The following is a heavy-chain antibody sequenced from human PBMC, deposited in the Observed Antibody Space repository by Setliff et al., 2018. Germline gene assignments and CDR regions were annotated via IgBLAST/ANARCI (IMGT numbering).Heavy chain of an antibody. CDR1: GGSISTSSY. V-gene: IGHV4-39*01. Sequence: PSETLSLTCTVSGGSISTSSYWGWIRQPPGKGLEWIGSIYYSGTTYYNPSLKSRVTISVDTSKNQFSLKLSSVTAADTAVYYCARRGYYYGWGDSNAFDIWGQGTMGTVSS. D-gene: IGHD3-10*01. CDR2: IYYSGTT. CDR3: ARRGYYYGWGDSNAFDI. J-gene: IGHJ3*02.